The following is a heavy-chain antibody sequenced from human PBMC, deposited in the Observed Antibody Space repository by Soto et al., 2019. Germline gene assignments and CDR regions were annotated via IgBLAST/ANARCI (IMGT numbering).Heavy chain of an antibody. Sequence: ASVKVSGKASGYTFSDYYIHWVRQAPGQGLEWMGWINPNSGDTKYSPKFQGGVTMTRDTSITTAYMELSRLRSGDTAVYYCAREPATAKPEGVDFWGQ. D-gene: IGHD1-1*01. CDR2: INPNSGDT. CDR3: AREPATAKPEGVDF. CDR1: GYTFSDYY. J-gene: IGHJ4*01. V-gene: IGHV1-2*02.